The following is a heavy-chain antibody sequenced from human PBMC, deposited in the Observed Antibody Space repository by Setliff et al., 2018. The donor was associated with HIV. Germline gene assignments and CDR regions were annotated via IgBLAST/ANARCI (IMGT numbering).Heavy chain of an antibody. CDR3: ARHQVIPTVIGAFDI. J-gene: IGHJ3*02. Sequence: SETLSLTCTVSGDSISTSNSYWGWVRQPPGKGLEWIGSLYYGGSTYYNPSLKSRVTISVDTSKNHFSLKLSSVTAADTAVYYCARHQVIPTVIGAFDIWGQGAVVTVS. V-gene: IGHV4-39*01. CDR1: GDSISTSNSY. D-gene: IGHD3-16*02. CDR2: LYYGGST.